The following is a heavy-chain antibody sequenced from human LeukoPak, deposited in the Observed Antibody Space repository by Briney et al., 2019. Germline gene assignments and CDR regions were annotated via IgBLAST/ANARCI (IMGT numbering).Heavy chain of an antibody. J-gene: IGHJ5*02. V-gene: IGHV5-51*01. Sequence: GESLKISCQASGYTFSTSWIGWVRQMPGKGLEWMGIIYPSDSDTRYSPSFQGQVTISADKSINTAYLQWNSLKASDTAMYYCARVGSSGYESASWGQGTLVTVSS. CDR1: GYTFSTSW. CDR2: IYPSDSDT. D-gene: IGHD5-12*01. CDR3: ARVGSSGYESAS.